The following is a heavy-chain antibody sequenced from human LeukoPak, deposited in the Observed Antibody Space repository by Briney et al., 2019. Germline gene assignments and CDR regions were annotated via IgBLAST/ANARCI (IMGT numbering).Heavy chain of an antibody. Sequence: NPSETLSLTCTVSGGSISSYYWSWIRQPAGKGLEWIGRIYTSGSTNYNPSLRSRVTISVDTSKNQFSLKLSSVTAADTAVYYCARDAGPRYDYVWGSYRPRRSWFDPWGQGTLVTVSS. CDR2: IYTSGST. V-gene: IGHV4-4*07. CDR1: GGSISSYY. J-gene: IGHJ5*02. D-gene: IGHD3-16*02. CDR3: ARDAGPRYDYVWGSYRPRRSWFDP.